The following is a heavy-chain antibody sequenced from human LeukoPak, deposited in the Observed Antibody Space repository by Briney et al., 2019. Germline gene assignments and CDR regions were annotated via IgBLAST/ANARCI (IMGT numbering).Heavy chain of an antibody. D-gene: IGHD2-2*01. Sequence: SSQTLSLTCTVSGGSISSGGYYWSWIRQHPGKGLEWIGYIYYSGSTYYNPSLKSRVTISVDTSKDQFSLKLSSVTAADTAVYYCARESIVVVPAASRGYNYFDYWGQGTLVTVSS. CDR1: GGSISSGGYY. J-gene: IGHJ4*02. CDR2: IYYSGST. CDR3: ARESIVVVPAASRGYNYFDY. V-gene: IGHV4-31*03.